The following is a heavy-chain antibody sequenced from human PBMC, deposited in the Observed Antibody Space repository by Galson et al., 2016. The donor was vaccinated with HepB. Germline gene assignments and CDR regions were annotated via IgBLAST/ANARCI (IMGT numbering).Heavy chain of an antibody. D-gene: IGHD3-22*01. Sequence: SLRLSCAASGFTFSSYSMHWVRQAPGKGLEWVSSISITSSYIYYADSVRGRFTISRDNSKNTLFLQMDSLRAEDTAIYYCAKDFGSTGYYQVFESWGQGTLVAVSS. V-gene: IGHV3-21*04. CDR2: ISITSSYI. CDR1: GFTFSSYS. J-gene: IGHJ4*02. CDR3: AKDFGSTGYYQVFES.